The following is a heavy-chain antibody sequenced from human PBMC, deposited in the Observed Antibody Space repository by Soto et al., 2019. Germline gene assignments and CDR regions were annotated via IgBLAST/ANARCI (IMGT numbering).Heavy chain of an antibody. D-gene: IGHD3-22*01. CDR2: INGDGSFT. V-gene: IGHV3-74*01. Sequence: PGGSLRLSCAASAFTFKNHWMHWVRQVPGKGPVWVSRINGDGSFTSYADDVKGRYTNSRDNAKNTLSLKMNILRAEDTAVYYCAREIYDDYDSSGFDHWGQGT. J-gene: IGHJ4*02. CDR3: AREIYDDYDSSGFDH. CDR1: AFTFKNHW.